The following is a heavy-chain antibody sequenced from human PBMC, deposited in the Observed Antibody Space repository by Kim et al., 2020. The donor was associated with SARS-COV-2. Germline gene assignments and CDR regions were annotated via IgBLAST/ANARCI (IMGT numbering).Heavy chain of an antibody. V-gene: IGHV4-34*01. CDR1: GGSFSGYY. CDR3: ARGHLTMVRGGVYYHYYGMDV. CDR2: INHSGST. J-gene: IGHJ6*02. D-gene: IGHD3-10*01. Sequence: SETLSLTCAVYGGSFSGYYWSWIRQPPGKGLEWIGEINHSGSTNYNPSLKSRVTISVDTSKNQFSLKLSSVTAADTAVYYCARGHLTMVRGGVYYHYYGMDVWGQGTTVTVSS.